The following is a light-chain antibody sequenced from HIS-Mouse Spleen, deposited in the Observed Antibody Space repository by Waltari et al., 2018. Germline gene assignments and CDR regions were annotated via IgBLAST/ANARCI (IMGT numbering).Light chain of an antibody. CDR1: SSDVGSYNL. CDR2: EGS. Sequence: QSALTQPASVSGSPGQSITISCTGTSSDVGSYNLVSWYQQHPGKAPKLMIYEGSKRPSGVSNRVSGSKSGNTASLTISGLQAEDDADYYCCSYAGSSTFVVVFGGGTKLTVL. J-gene: IGLJ2*01. V-gene: IGLV2-23*03. CDR3: CSYAGSSTFVVV.